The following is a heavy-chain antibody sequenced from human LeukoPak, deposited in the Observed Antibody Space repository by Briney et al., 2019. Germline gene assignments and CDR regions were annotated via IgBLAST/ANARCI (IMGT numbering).Heavy chain of an antibody. Sequence: FTSYAIHWVRQAPGQRLXWMGXXNADNGNTKYSQNFQGRVTIARDTSATTAYMELSSLRSEDTAVYYCARSWIEDYYYGMDVWGKGTSVTVSS. CDR1: FTSYA. D-gene: IGHD2-2*03. CDR2: XNADNGNT. V-gene: IGHV1-3*01. J-gene: IGHJ6*04. CDR3: ARSWIEDYYYGMDV.